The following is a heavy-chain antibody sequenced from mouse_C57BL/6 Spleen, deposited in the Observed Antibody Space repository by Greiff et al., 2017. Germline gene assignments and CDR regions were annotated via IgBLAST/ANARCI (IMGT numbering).Heavy chain of an antibody. CDR1: GYAFSSSW. D-gene: IGHD1-1*01. CDR3: ARKIYYYGSSYDY. Sequence: QVQLKESGPELVKPGASVKISCKASGYAFSSSWMNWVKQRPGKGLEWIGRIYPGDGDTNYNGKFKGKATLTADKSSSTAYMQLSSLTSEDSAVYFCARKIYYYGSSYDYWGQGTTLTVSS. J-gene: IGHJ2*01. V-gene: IGHV1-82*01. CDR2: IYPGDGDT.